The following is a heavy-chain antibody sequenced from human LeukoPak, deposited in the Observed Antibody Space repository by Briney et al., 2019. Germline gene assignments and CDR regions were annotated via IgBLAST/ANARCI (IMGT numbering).Heavy chain of an antibody. Sequence: GESLQISCKASGYSFTSYWIAWVRQMPGKGLEWMGIIYPGDSDTRYSPSFQGQVTISADKSISTAYLQWSSLKASDTAMYYCARLAIMVAFGGALLPWEAFDYWGQGTLVTVSS. J-gene: IGHJ4*02. CDR2: IYPGDSDT. V-gene: IGHV5-51*01. CDR1: GYSFTSYW. D-gene: IGHD3-16*01. CDR3: ARLAIMVAFGGALLPWEAFDY.